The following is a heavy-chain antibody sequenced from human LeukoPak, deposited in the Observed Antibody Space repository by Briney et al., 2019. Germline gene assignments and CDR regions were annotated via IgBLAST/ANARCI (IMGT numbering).Heavy chain of an antibody. CDR1: GFTFSSYW. J-gene: IGHJ3*01. CDR3: ARSQSGVFDV. Sequence: PGGSLRLSCVASGFTFSSYWMQWVRQVPGKGLVWVSRLNGDGTNIIYADSVKGRFTISRDNAENTLYLQMNGLRAEDTALYYCARSQSGVFDVWGQGTMVTVSS. D-gene: IGHD2-8*01. CDR2: LNGDGTNI. V-gene: IGHV3-74*01.